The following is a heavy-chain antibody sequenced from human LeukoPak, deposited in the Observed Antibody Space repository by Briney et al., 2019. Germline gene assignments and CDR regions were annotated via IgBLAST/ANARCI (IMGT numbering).Heavy chain of an antibody. Sequence: PGGSLRLSCVASGFNFGDYYMNWISQSPGKGLEWISYMSSRSGIIYYGGSVKGRFTISRDNAKNSLYLQMNSLRAEDTAVYYCARDLDNDYGDYWGQGTLVTVSS. CDR1: GFNFGDYY. CDR3: ARDLDNDYGDY. J-gene: IGHJ4*02. CDR2: MSSRSGII. V-gene: IGHV3-11*01. D-gene: IGHD3/OR15-3a*01.